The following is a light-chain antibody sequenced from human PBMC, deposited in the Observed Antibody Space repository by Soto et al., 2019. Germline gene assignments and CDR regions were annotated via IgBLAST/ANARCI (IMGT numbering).Light chain of an antibody. CDR1: SSNIGNNF. CDR3: GTWDSSLSAYYV. V-gene: IGLV1-51*02. CDR2: ENN. Sequence: QSVLTQPPSVSAAPGHNVTISCSGSSSNIGNNFVSCYQHLPGTAPKLLIYENNKRPSGIPDRFSGSKSGTSATLGITGLQSGDEADYYCGTWDSSLSAYYVFGTGTKVTVL. J-gene: IGLJ1*01.